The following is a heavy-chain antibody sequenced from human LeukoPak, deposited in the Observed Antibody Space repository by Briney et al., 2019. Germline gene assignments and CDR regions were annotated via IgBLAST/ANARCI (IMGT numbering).Heavy chain of an antibody. D-gene: IGHD6-19*01. Sequence: PSETLSLTCAAYGGSFSGYYWSWIRQPPGKGLEWIGEINHSGSTNYNPSLKSRVTISVDTSKNQFSLKLSSVTAADTAVYYCARVEAVAYYYYGMDVWGQGTTVTVSS. CDR1: GGSFSGYY. J-gene: IGHJ6*02. CDR3: ARVEAVAYYYYGMDV. V-gene: IGHV4-34*01. CDR2: INHSGST.